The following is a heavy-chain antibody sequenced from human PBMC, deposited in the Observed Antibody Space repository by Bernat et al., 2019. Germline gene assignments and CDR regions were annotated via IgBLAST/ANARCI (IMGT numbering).Heavy chain of an antibody. CDR3: ARYSRSSYDN. CDR1: GFTFSSYA. D-gene: IGHD6-6*01. V-gene: IGHV3-64*01. CDR2: ISTDGGGT. J-gene: IGHJ4*02. Sequence: EVQLVESGGGLVQPGGSLRLSCAASGFTFSSYAMHWVRQAPGKGLEYVSAISTDGGGTYYANSVKGRFTVSRDNSKNTLHLQMGSLRAEDMAVYYCARYSRSSYDNWGQGTPVTVSS.